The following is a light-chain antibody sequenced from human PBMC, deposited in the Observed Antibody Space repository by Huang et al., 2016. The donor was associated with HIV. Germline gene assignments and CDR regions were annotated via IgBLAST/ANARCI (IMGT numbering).Light chain of an antibody. CDR2: AAS. Sequence: AIQMTQSPSSLSASTGDRVTLPCRASQAISGYLAWFQQKPGKAPKLLIYAASTLQSGVPSRFSGSGSGTDFTFTISRLQSEDFATYYCQQYYTYPLTFGQGTRLETK. J-gene: IGKJ5*01. CDR3: QQYYTYPLT. CDR1: QAISGY. V-gene: IGKV1-8*01.